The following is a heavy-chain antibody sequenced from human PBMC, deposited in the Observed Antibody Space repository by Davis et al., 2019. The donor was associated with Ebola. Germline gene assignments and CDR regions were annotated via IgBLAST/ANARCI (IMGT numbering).Heavy chain of an antibody. CDR2: ISYDGSNK. CDR3: AKQRGVGAIDYDY. V-gene: IGHV3-30*18. CDR1: EFTFSGYA. J-gene: IGHJ4*02. D-gene: IGHD1-26*01. Sequence: GGSLRLSCAASEFTFSGYAMSWVRQAPGKGLEWVAVISYDGSNKYYADSVKGRFTISRDNPKNTLYLQMNSLRADDTAVYYCAKQRGVGAIDYDYWGRGTVVTVSS.